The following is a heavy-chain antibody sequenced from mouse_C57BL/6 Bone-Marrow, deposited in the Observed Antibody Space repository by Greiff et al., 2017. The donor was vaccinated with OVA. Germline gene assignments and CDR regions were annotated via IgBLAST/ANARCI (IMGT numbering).Heavy chain of an antibody. CDR1: GYAFSSSW. V-gene: IGHV1-82*01. Sequence: LQESGPELVKPGASVKISCKASGYAFSSSWMNWVKQRPGKGLEWIGRIYPGDGDTNYNGKFKGKATLTADKSSSTAYMQLSSLTSEDSAVYFCAREGYYGSSLDYWGQGTTLTVSS. CDR3: AREGYYGSSLDY. D-gene: IGHD1-1*01. CDR2: IYPGDGDT. J-gene: IGHJ2*01.